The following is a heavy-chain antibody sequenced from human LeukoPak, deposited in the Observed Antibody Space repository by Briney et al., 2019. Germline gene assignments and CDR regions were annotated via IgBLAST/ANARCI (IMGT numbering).Heavy chain of an antibody. J-gene: IGHJ4*02. CDR1: GGSFSGYY. CDR2: INHSGST. Sequence: SETLSLTCAVYGGSFSGYYWSWIRQPPGKGLEWIGEINHSGSTNYNPSLKSRVTTSVDTSKNQFSLKLSSVTAADTAVYYCARAGVVVTAGFDYWGQGTLVTVSS. CDR3: ARAGVVVTAGFDY. V-gene: IGHV4-34*01. D-gene: IGHD2-21*02.